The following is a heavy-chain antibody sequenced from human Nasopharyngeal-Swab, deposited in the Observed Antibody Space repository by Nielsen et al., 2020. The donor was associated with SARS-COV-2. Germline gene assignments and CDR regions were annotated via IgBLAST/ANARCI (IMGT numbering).Heavy chain of an antibody. D-gene: IGHD1-20*01. V-gene: IGHV1-69*04. CDR3: ARAHNWNDYGNWFDP. Sequence: SVKVSCKASGGTFSSYAISWVRQAPGQGLEWMGRIIPILGIANYAQKFQGRVTITADKSTSTAYMELSSLRSGDTAVYYCARAHNWNDYGNWFDPWGQGTLVTVSS. J-gene: IGHJ5*02. CDR2: IIPILGIA. CDR1: GGTFSSYA.